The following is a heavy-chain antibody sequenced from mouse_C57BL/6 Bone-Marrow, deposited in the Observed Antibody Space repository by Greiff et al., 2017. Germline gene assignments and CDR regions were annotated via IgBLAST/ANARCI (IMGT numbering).Heavy chain of an antibody. V-gene: IGHV2-6-1*01. CDR2: IWSDGST. D-gene: IGHD2-4*01. Sequence: QVQLKESGPGLVAPSQSLSITCTVSGFSLTSYGVHWVRQPPGKGLEWLVVIWSDGSTTYNSALKSRLSISKDNSKSQVILKMNRRQTDDTAMYYCSRHPRYYDLYYAMDYWGQGTSVTVSS. CDR3: SRHPRYYDLYYAMDY. J-gene: IGHJ4*01. CDR1: GFSLTSYG.